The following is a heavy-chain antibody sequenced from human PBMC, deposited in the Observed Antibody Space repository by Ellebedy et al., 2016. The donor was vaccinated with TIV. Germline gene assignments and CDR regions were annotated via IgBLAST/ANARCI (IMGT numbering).Heavy chain of an antibody. J-gene: IGHJ4*02. CDR2: IKSKADGGTT. CDR1: GFTFRNAW. CDR3: TTTSGWYKVFDY. V-gene: IGHV3-15*01. Sequence: LSLTCAASGFTFRNAWLSWVRQAPGKGLEWVGRIKSKADGGTTDYAAPVNGRFTISRDDSKNTLYLQMNSLKTEDTAVYYCTTTSGWYKVFDYWGQGTLVTVSP. D-gene: IGHD6-19*01.